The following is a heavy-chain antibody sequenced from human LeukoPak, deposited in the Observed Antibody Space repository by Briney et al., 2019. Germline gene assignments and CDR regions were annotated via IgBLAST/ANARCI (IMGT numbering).Heavy chain of an antibody. V-gene: IGHV1-69*13. CDR2: IIPIFGTA. Sequence: SVKVSCKASGGTFSSYAISWVRQAPGQGLEWMGGIIPIFGTANYAQKFQGRVTITADESTSTAYMELSSLRSEDTAVYYCARESVGATPVRYYYYGMDVWGQGTTVTVSS. CDR1: GGTFSSYA. CDR3: ARESVGATPVRYYYYGMDV. J-gene: IGHJ6*02. D-gene: IGHD1-26*01.